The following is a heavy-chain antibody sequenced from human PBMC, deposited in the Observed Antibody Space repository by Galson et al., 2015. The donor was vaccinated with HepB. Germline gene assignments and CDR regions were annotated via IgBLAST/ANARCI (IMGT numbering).Heavy chain of an antibody. Sequence: SLRLSCAASGFTFSSYSMNWVRQAPGKGLEWVSSISSSSSYIYYADSVKGRFTISRDNAKYSLYLQMNSLRAEDTAVYYCARDSHEAYYDFWSGYYRDYYYYYGMDVWGQGTTVTVSS. CDR2: ISSSSSYI. CDR3: ARDSHEAYYDFWSGYYRDYYYYYGMDV. V-gene: IGHV3-21*01. J-gene: IGHJ6*02. D-gene: IGHD3-3*01. CDR1: GFTFSSYS.